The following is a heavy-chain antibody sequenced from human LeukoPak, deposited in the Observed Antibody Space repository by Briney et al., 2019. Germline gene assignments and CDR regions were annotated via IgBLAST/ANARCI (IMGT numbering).Heavy chain of an antibody. V-gene: IGHV3-30*18. Sequence: PGRSLRLSCVASGFTFSTYGMHWVRQAPGKGLEWVAVISYDGSNKYYADSVKGRFTISRDNSKNTLYLQMNSLRAEDTAVYYCAKETGSGSYYEYHFDYWGQGTLVTVSS. J-gene: IGHJ4*02. CDR1: GFTFSTYG. CDR2: ISYDGSNK. CDR3: AKETGSGSYYEYHFDY. D-gene: IGHD3-10*01.